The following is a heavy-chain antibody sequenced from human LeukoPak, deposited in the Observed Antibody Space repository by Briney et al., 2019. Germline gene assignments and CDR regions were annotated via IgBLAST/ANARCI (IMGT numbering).Heavy chain of an antibody. V-gene: IGHV1-8*01. CDR2: MNPNSGNT. CDR1: GYTFTSYD. D-gene: IGHD7-27*01. J-gene: IGHJ6*02. Sequence: ASVKVSCKASGYTFTSYDINWVRQATGQGLEWMGWMNPNSGNTGYAQKFQGRVTMTRNTSISTAYMELSSLRSEDTAVYYCARGRVTGDIYYYYGMDVWGQGTTVTASS. CDR3: ARGRVTGDIYYYYGMDV.